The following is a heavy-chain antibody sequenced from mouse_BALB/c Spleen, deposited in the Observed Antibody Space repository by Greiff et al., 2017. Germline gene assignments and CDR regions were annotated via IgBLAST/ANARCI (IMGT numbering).Heavy chain of an antibody. CDR3: ARNLAGTYSIAY. CDR1: GFSLTSYG. D-gene: IGHD4-1*01. Sequence: VQLQQSGPGLVQPSQSLSITCTASGFSLTSYGVHWVRQSPGKGLEWLGVIWSGGSTDYNAAFISRLSISKDNSKSQVFFKMSSLQADDTAIDYCARNLAGTYSIAYWGQGTLVTVSA. CDR2: IWSGGST. J-gene: IGHJ3*01. V-gene: IGHV2-4-1*01.